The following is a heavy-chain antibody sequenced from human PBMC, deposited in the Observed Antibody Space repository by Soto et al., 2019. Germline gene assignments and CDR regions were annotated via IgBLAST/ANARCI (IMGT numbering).Heavy chain of an antibody. Sequence: QVQLVQSGGEVKKPGASVKVSCKASGYTFTIYGINWVRQAPGQGLEWMGWISPDNGNTNYAQKLQGRVTMTTDTTTGTGHKGPGSPGTCHPGVSFRAGGPGVWGYGGIGVWGQGTTVTVSS. CDR2: ISPDNGNT. J-gene: IGHJ6*01. V-gene: IGHV1-18*01. D-gene: IGHD2-8*01. CDR1: GYTFTIYG. CDR3: AGGPGVWGYGGIGV.